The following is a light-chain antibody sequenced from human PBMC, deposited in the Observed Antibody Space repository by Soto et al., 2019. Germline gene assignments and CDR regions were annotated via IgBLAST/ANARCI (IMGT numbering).Light chain of an antibody. CDR2: AAS. V-gene: IGKV1-39*01. Sequence: DIQMTQSPSSLSASVGDRVTITCRASQSISSYLNWYQQKPGKAPKLLIYAASSLQSGVPSRFSGSGSGTDFTLTISRLEPEDFAVFYCQHYDSLPITFGQEKRLETK. J-gene: IGKJ5*01. CDR1: QSISSY. CDR3: QHYDSLPIT.